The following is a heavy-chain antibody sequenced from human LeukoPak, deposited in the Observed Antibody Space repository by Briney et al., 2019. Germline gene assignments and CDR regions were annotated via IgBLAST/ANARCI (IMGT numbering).Heavy chain of an antibody. V-gene: IGHV3-30*03. CDR2: ISYDGSNK. J-gene: IGHJ4*02. CDR3: ARGYSGYDYYFDY. CDR1: GFTFSSYG. D-gene: IGHD5-12*01. Sequence: GRSLRLSCAASGFTFSSYGMHWVRQAPGKGLEWVAVISYDGSNKYYVDSVRGRFTISRDNSKNTLYLQMNSLRAEDTAVYYCARGYSGYDYYFDYWGQGTLVTVSS.